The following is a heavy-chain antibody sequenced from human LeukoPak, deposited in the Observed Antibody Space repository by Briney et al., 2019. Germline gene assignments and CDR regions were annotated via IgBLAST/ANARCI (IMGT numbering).Heavy chain of an antibody. J-gene: IGHJ4*02. CDR1: GFTFSSYW. CDR3: ARESGNSVDY. Sequence: GGSLRLSCAASGFTFSSYWMSWVRQAPGKGLEWVSYISSSGSTIYYANSVKGRFTISRDNAKNSLYLQMNSLRAEDTAVYYCARESGNSVDYWGQGTLVTVSS. V-gene: IGHV3-48*04. CDR2: ISSSGSTI. D-gene: IGHD4-23*01.